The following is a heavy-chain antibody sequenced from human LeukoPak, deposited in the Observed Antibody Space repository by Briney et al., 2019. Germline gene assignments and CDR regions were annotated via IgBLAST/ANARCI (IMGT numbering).Heavy chain of an antibody. Sequence: SETLSLTCTVSGGSISSGSYYWSWICQPPGKGLEWIGEINHSGSTNYNPSLKSRVTMSVDTSKNQFSLKLSSVTAADTAVYYCARDRYYYDSSGNRYFDLWGRGTLVTVSS. V-gene: IGHV4-39*07. J-gene: IGHJ2*01. D-gene: IGHD3-22*01. CDR2: INHSGST. CDR1: GGSISSGSYY. CDR3: ARDRYYYDSSGNRYFDL.